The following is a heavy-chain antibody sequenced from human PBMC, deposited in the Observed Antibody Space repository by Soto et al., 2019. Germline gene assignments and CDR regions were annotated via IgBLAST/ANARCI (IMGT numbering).Heavy chain of an antibody. CDR3: ARRAYCGGDCYPRAPFDF. J-gene: IGHJ4*02. Sequence: QVQLVQSGAEVKKPGSSVKVSCQASGGTFSSYAISWVRQAPGQGLEWMGGIIPIFGTANYAQKFQGRVTITADESTSTAYMELSSLRSEDTAVYYCARRAYCGGDCYPRAPFDFWGQGTLVTVSS. V-gene: IGHV1-69*01. D-gene: IGHD2-21*02. CDR1: GGTFSSYA. CDR2: IIPIFGTA.